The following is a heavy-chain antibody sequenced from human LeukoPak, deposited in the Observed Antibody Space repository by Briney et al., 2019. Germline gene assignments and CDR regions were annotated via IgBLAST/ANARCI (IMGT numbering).Heavy chain of an antibody. CDR1: GGTFSSYA. CDR3: ARDRIVGATAWDY. CDR2: ISAYDGNT. Sequence: ASVKVSCKAPGGTFSSYAISWVRQAPGQGLEWMGWISAYDGNTNYAQKLQGRVTMTTDTSTSTAYMELRSLRPDDTAVYYCARDRIVGATAWDYWGQGTLVTVSS. D-gene: IGHD1-26*01. J-gene: IGHJ4*02. V-gene: IGHV1-18*01.